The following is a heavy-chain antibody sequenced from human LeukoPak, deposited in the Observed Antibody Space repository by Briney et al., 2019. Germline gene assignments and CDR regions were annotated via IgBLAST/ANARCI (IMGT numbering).Heavy chain of an antibody. CDR3: TRHVRVGATLSWFDP. J-gene: IGHJ5*02. V-gene: IGHV5-51*01. CDR1: GYSFASYW. CDR2: IYPGDSDT. D-gene: IGHD1-26*01. Sequence: GESLKISCKGSGYSFASYWIGWVRQMPGKGLEWMGIIYPGDSDTRYSPSFQGQVTISADKSINTAYLQWNSLKASGTAMYYCTRHVRVGATLSWFDPWGQGTLVTVSS.